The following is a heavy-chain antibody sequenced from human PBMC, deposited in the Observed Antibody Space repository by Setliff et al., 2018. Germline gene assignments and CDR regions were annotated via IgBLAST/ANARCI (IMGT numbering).Heavy chain of an antibody. CDR1: GGTFSSYA. J-gene: IGHJ6*02. Sequence: SVKVSCKASGGTFSSYAISWVRQAPGQGLEWMGGIIPILGIANYAQKFQGRVTITADKSTSTAYMELSSLRSEDTAVYYCASKYYDILTGPSLTWYGMDVWGQGTTVTSP. CDR2: IIPILGIA. CDR3: ASKYYDILTGPSLTWYGMDV. V-gene: IGHV1-69*10. D-gene: IGHD3-9*01.